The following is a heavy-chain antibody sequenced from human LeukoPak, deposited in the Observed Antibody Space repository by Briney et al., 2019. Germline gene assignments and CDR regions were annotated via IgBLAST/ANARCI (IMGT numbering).Heavy chain of an antibody. D-gene: IGHD4-23*01. V-gene: IGHV3-30*18. CDR2: ISYDGSNK. CDR3: AKDLDYGGKSAFDY. CDR1: GFTFSSYG. J-gene: IGHJ4*02. Sequence: GGSRRLSCAASGFTFSSYGMHWVRQAPGKGLEWVAVISYDGSNKYYADSVKGRFTISRDNSKNTLYLQMNSLRAEDTAVYYCAKDLDYGGKSAFDYWGQGTLVTVSS.